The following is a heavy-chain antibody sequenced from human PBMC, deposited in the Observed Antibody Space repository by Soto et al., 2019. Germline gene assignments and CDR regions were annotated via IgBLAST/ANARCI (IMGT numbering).Heavy chain of an antibody. Sequence: SETLSLTCTVSGGSISSYYWSWIRQPPGKGLEWIGYIYYSGSTNYNPSLKSRFTTTVDTSKNQFPRRLSSVTAADTAVYYCARRVQLASPDRGKGILTERTYYYYYMDVWGKGTTVTVSS. D-gene: IGHD3-16*01. CDR2: IYYSGST. V-gene: IGHV4-59*08. J-gene: IGHJ6*03. CDR3: ARRVQLASPDRGKGILTERTYYYYYMDV. CDR1: GGSISSYY.